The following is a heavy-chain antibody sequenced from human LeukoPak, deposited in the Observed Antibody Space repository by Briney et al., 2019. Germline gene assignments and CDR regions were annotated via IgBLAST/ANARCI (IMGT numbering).Heavy chain of an antibody. CDR2: IKQDGSEK. CDR1: GFXFSSYW. J-gene: IGHJ4*02. V-gene: IGHV3-7*04. Sequence: GGSLRLSCAASGFXFSSYWMSWVRQAPGKGLEWVANIKQDGSEKYYVDSVKGRFTISRDNAKNSLYLQMNSLRAEDTAVYYCARDPYFSFDYWGQGTLVTVSS. D-gene: IGHD2/OR15-2a*01. CDR3: ARDPYFSFDY.